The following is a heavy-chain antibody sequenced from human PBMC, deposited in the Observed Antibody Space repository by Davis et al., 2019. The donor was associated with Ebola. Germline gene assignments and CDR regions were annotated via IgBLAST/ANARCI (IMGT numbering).Heavy chain of an antibody. J-gene: IGHJ2*01. D-gene: IGHD6-19*01. CDR1: GFAFNTYW. CDR2: IRQDGSEE. CDR3: ARDSMTVAFYWYFDL. Sequence: GESLKISCTASGFAFNTYWMSWVRQAPGKGLEWLANIRQDGSEEYYVDSVKGRFTISRDNAKNSLFLQMNSLRAEDTAVYYCARDSMTVAFYWYFDLWGRGTLVTVSS. V-gene: IGHV3-7*01.